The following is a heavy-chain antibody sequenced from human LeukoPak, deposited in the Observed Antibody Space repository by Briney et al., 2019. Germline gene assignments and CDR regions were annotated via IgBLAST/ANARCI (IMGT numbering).Heavy chain of an antibody. CDR1: GGSISSGGYY. CDR2: IYYSGST. Sequence: PSQTLSLTCTVSGGSISSGGYYWSWIRQHPGKGLEWIGYIYYSGSTYYNPSLKSRVTISVDTSRNQFSLKLSSVTAADTAVYYCARDSYGDYWFDPWGQGTLVTVSS. V-gene: IGHV4-31*03. J-gene: IGHJ5*02. CDR3: ARDSYGDYWFDP. D-gene: IGHD4-17*01.